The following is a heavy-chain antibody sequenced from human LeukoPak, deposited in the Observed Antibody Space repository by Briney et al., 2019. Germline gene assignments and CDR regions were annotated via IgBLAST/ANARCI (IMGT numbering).Heavy chain of an antibody. CDR2: INTNTGNP. V-gene: IGHV7-4-1*02. CDR3: ARSYPGITMVRGVIMGGEQFDY. Sequence: GASVKVSCKASGYTFTSYAMNWVRQAPGQGLEWMGSINTNTGNPTYAQGFTGRFVFSLDTSVSTAYLQISSLKAEDTAVYYCARSYPGITMVRGVIMGGEQFDYWGQGTLVTVSS. CDR1: GYTFTSYA. D-gene: IGHD3-10*01. J-gene: IGHJ4*02.